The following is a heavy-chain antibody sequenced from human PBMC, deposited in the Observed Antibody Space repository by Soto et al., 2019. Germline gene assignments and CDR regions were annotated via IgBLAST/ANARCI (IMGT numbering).Heavy chain of an antibody. CDR2: IYYSGSH. D-gene: IGHD5-12*01. J-gene: IGHJ6*03. CDR3: ARNDSGYADYMDV. V-gene: IGHV4-31*03. Sequence: QVQLQESGPGLVKPSQTLSLTCTVSGGSISSGGYYWSWIRQHPGKGLEWIGYIYYSGSHYYNPSLKSRVTMSVYTSKNQFSLRLSSVTDADTAVYYWARNDSGYADYMDVWGKGTTVTVSS. CDR1: GGSISSGGYY.